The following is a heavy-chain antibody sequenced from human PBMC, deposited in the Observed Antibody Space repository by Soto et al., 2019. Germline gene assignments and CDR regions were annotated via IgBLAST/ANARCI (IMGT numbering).Heavy chain of an antibody. CDR2: ISYDGSNK. CDR3: AKDRRLVRGYYFDY. V-gene: IGHV3-30*18. Sequence: PGGSLRLSCAASGFTFSSYGMHWVLQAPCKGLEWVAVISYDGSNKYYADSVKGRFTISRDNSKNTLYLQMNSLRAEDTAVYYCAKDRRLVRGYYFDYWGQGTLVTVSS. D-gene: IGHD3-10*01. CDR1: GFTFSSYG. J-gene: IGHJ4*02.